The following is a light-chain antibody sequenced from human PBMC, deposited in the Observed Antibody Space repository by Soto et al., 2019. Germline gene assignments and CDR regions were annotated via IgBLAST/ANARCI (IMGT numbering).Light chain of an antibody. Sequence: IVMTQSPATLSVSPGERATLSCRASQSVSSNLVWYQQKPGQAPRLLIYGASTRATGIPARFSGSGSGTEFTLTISSLQSEDFAVYYCQQYHNWPRTFGQGTKVEIK. CDR2: GAS. CDR3: QQYHNWPRT. CDR1: QSVSSN. V-gene: IGKV3-15*01. J-gene: IGKJ1*01.